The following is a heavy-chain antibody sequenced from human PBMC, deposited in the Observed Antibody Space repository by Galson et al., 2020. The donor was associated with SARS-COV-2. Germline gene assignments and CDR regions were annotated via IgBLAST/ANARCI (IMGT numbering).Heavy chain of an antibody. CDR1: GFTFDDYA. CDR3: AKDKVGYSGSSWDWYFDL. CDR2: ISLNSGSI. J-gene: IGHJ2*01. V-gene: IGHV3-9*01. Sequence: SLRLSCAASGFTFDDYAMHWVRQAPGKGLEWVSGISLNSGSIGYADSVKGRFTISRDNAKNSLYLQMNRLRAEDTALYYCAKDKVGYSGSSWDWYFDLWGRGTLVTVSS. D-gene: IGHD6-6*01.